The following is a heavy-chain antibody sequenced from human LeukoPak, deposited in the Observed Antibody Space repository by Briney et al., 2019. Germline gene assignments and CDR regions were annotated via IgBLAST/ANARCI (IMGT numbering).Heavy chain of an antibody. V-gene: IGHV3-21*04. CDR1: GFTFSIYS. CDR2: ISSSSSYI. D-gene: IGHD3-22*01. Sequence: GGSLRLSCAASGFTFSIYSMNWVRQAPGKGLEWVSSISSSSSYIYYADSVKGRLTISRDNAKNSLYLQMNSLRAEDTAVYYCARAPSGGYYDSSTYSLYYFDYWGQGTLVTVSS. J-gene: IGHJ4*02. CDR3: ARAPSGGYYDSSTYSLYYFDY.